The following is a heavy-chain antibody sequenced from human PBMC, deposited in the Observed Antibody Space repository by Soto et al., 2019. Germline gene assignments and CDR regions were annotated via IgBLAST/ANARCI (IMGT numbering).Heavy chain of an antibody. D-gene: IGHD6-13*01. CDR3: ARARRYTSSWYFFDS. CDR2: IYCIGST. Sequence: SETLSLTCTVSGGYISSGDYYWRWSHQSPWKGLEWIRYIYCIGSTSYNPSLRCSVTMSVDTSKTQFTLEMRSVTQADTAASVCARARRYTSSWYFFDSWGQGTLVTVSS. CDR1: GGYISSGDYY. J-gene: IGHJ4*02. V-gene: IGHV4-30-4*02.